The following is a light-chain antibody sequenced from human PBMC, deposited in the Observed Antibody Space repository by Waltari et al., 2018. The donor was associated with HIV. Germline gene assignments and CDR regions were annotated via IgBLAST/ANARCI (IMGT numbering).Light chain of an antibody. CDR2: DVS. Sequence: QSALTQPASVSGSPGQSITISCTGTSSDVGGYIYVSWYQQHPGKAPKLMIYDVSNRASGVSNRFSGSKSGNTASLTISGLQAEDEADYYCSSYTSSSTPWVFGGGTKLTVL. CDR3: SSYTSSSTPWV. CDR1: SSDVGGYIY. J-gene: IGLJ3*02. V-gene: IGLV2-14*01.